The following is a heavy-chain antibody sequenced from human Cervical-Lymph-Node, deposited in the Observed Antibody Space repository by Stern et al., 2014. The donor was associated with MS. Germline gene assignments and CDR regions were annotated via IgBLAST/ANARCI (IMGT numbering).Heavy chain of an antibody. D-gene: IGHD2-15*01. CDR1: GGTFNTYT. CDR2: IIPMLDLP. CDR3: ARPRGREDASALDY. Sequence: VQLVESGAEVKKPGSSVRVSCKASGGTFNTYTVYWVRQAPGQGLEWMGKIIPMLDLPVYAQRFQGRVTITLDKSTSTAYIDLNSLTSEDTAVYYCARPRGREDASALDYWGQGTLVTVSS. V-gene: IGHV1-69*09. J-gene: IGHJ4*02.